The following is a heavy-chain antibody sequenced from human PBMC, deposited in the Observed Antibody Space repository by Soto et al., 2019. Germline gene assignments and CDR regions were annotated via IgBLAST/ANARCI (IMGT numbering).Heavy chain of an antibody. V-gene: IGHV3-23*01. CDR1: GFTFSSYT. J-gene: IGHJ4*02. D-gene: IGHD6-19*01. Sequence: EVQLLESGGGLVQPGGSLRLSCAASGFTFSSYTMNWVRQAPGKGLEWVSVISGGGSTTYYGDSVKGRFTVSRDNSKNMLYLQMTSLRVEDTAVYFCAKGRSADCAWYHGDYWGQGTLVTVSS. CDR3: AKGRSADCAWYHGDY. CDR2: ISGGGSTT.